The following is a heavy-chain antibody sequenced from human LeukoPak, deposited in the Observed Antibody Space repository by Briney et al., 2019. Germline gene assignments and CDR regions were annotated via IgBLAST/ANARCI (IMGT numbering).Heavy chain of an antibody. CDR2: ISWDGGRI. CDR3: AKSLVSSGYRLDY. J-gene: IGHJ4*02. D-gene: IGHD3-22*01. Sequence: GGSLRLSCAASGFIFREYSMHWVRQAPGKGLEWVSLISWDGGRIHYVDSVKGRFTISRDNSKNSLYLQMNSLRTEDTALYYCAKSLVSSGYRLDYWGQGTLATVSS. V-gene: IGHV3-43*01. CDR1: GFIFREYS.